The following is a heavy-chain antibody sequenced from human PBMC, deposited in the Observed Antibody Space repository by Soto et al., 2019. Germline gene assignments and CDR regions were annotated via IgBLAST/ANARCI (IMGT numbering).Heavy chain of an antibody. D-gene: IGHD2-8*02. Sequence: QVQLEQSGPGLVKPSQTLSLTCKISGGSISSLNDYWSWIRQSPGEGLEWIGYIFDSGTAHYNPSLKGRVRISGGTSQSPLSLTIPSVTVADTAVYYCAREVSRTGGFDHWGQGILVTVSS. CDR1: GGSISSLNDY. CDR3: AREVSRTGGFDH. CDR2: IFDSGTA. V-gene: IGHV4-31*02. J-gene: IGHJ5*02.